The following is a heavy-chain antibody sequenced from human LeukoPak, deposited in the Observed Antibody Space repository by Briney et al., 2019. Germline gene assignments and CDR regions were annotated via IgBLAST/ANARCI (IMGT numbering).Heavy chain of an antibody. CDR2: ISSSSSYI. D-gene: IGHD2-2*01. Sequence: GGSLRLSCAASGFTFSSYSMNWVRQALGKGLEWVSSISSSSSYIYYADSVKGRFTISRDNAKNSLYLQMNSLRAEDTAVYYCARNPGGYCSSTSCYYYYYYMDVWGKGTTVTVSS. V-gene: IGHV3-21*01. J-gene: IGHJ6*03. CDR1: GFTFSSYS. CDR3: ARNPGGYCSSTSCYYYYYYMDV.